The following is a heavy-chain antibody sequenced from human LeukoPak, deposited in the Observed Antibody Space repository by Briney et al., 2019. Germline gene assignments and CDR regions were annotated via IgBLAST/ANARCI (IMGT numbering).Heavy chain of an antibody. J-gene: IGHJ4*02. CDR2: ISYDGSNK. Sequence: PGGSLRLSCADSGFTFSSYAMHWVRQAPGKGLEWVAVISYDGSNKYYADSVKGRFTISRDNSKNTLYLQMNSLRAEDTAVYYCARTGSSKASCFDYWGQGTLVTVSS. V-gene: IGHV3-30-3*01. CDR1: GFTFSSYA. CDR3: ARTGSSKASCFDY. D-gene: IGHD1-1*01.